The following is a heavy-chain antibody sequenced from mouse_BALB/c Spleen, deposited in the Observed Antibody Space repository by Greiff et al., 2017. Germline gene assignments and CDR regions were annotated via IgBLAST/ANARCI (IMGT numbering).Heavy chain of an antibody. CDR3: ARGPIYYELYYAMDY. Sequence: EVQGVESGGGLVQPGGSLRLSCATSGFTFTDYYMSWVRQPPGKALEWLGFIRNKANGYTTEYSASVKGRFTISRDNSQSILYLQMNTLRAEDSATYYCARGPIYYELYYAMDYWGQGTSVTVSS. V-gene: IGHV7-3*02. D-gene: IGHD2-4*01. J-gene: IGHJ4*01. CDR2: IRNKANGYTT. CDR1: GFTFTDYY.